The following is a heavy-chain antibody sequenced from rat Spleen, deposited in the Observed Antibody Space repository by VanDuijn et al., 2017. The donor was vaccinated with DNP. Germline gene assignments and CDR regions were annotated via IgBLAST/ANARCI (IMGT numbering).Heavy chain of an antibody. Sequence: QVQLKESGPGLVQPSQTLSLTCTLSGFSLTSFSVAWVRQPPGKGLEWIAAMSGCGSTYYHSVLNSRLSISRDTSKSQVFLEMNSLQTEDTAMYFCARSDYHDGGYYYGYFDYWGQGVMVTVSS. CDR3: ARSDYHDGGYYYGYFDY. V-gene: IGHV2-6*01. D-gene: IGHD1-12*02. CDR2: MSGCGST. J-gene: IGHJ2*01. CDR1: GFSLTSFS.